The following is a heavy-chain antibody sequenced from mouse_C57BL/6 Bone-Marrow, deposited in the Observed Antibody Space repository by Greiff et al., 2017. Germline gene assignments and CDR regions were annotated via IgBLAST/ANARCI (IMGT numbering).Heavy chain of an antibody. Sequence: QVQLQQSGAELVRPGTSVKVSCKASGYAFTNYLIEWVKQRPGQGLEWIGVINPGSGGTNYNEKFKGKATLTADKSSSTAYMQLSSLTSEDSAVYFCVKSKKCESWGVYWGEGSLGTLSA. CDR3: VKSKKCESWGVY. V-gene: IGHV1-54*01. CDR1: GYAFTNYL. J-gene: IGHJ3*01. CDR2: INPGSGGT.